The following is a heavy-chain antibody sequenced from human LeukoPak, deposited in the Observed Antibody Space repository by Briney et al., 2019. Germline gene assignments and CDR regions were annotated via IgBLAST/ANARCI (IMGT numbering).Heavy chain of an antibody. CDR1: GGIFSSYA. CDR2: IIPIFGTA. D-gene: IGHD6-19*01. J-gene: IGHJ4*02. V-gene: IGHV1-69*05. CDR3: ARDSGGYSSGWFFDY. Sequence: ASVKVSCKASGGIFSSYAISWVRQAPGQGLEWMGRIIPIFGTANYAQKFQGRVTITTDESTSTAYMELSSLRSEDTAVYYCARDSGGYSSGWFFDYWGQGTLVTVSS.